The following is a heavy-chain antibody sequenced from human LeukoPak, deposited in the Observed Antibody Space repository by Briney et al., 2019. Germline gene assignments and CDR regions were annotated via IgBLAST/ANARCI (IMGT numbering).Heavy chain of an antibody. CDR3: ARPPGATYFDY. Sequence: GGSLRLSCTTSGFTFDSYWMSWVRQAPGKGLEWVANIKPDGSATYYVDSVKGQFTIFRDSAKNSLYLQMNSLRVEDTAVYYCARPPGATYFDYWGQGTLVTVSS. CDR1: GFTFDSYW. J-gene: IGHJ4*02. D-gene: IGHD1-26*01. CDR2: IKPDGSAT. V-gene: IGHV3-7*01.